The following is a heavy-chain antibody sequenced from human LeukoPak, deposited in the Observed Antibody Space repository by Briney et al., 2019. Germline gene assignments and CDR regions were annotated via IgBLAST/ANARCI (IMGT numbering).Heavy chain of an antibody. Sequence: SVKVSCKASGYTFTSYAISWVRQAPGQGLEWMGRIIPILGIANYAQKFQGRVTITADKSTSTAYMELSSLRSEDTAVYYCARRPSISIAAAGTENYWGQGTLVTVSS. CDR2: IIPILGIA. CDR1: GYTFTSYA. D-gene: IGHD6-13*01. V-gene: IGHV1-69*04. CDR3: ARRPSISIAAAGTENY. J-gene: IGHJ4*02.